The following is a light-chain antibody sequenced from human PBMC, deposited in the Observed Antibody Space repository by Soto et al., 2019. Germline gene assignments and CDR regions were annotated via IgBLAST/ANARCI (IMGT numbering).Light chain of an antibody. Sequence: QSVLTQPASVSGSPGQSITISCTGTSSDVGSYNLVSWYQQHPGKAPKLMIYEVSKRPSGVSNRFSGSKSGNTASLTISGLQAEDEADYYCCSYAGSSTSPWVFGGGTKVTV. CDR3: CSYAGSSTSPWV. V-gene: IGLV2-23*02. CDR2: EVS. J-gene: IGLJ3*02. CDR1: SSDVGSYNL.